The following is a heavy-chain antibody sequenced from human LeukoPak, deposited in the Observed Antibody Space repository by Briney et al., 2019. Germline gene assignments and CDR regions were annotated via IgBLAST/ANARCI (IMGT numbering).Heavy chain of an antibody. V-gene: IGHV4-31*03. J-gene: IGHJ4*02. CDR3: ARGYGSGSYWYY. CDR2: IYYSGST. D-gene: IGHD3-10*01. CDR1: CGSISSGGYY. Sequence: PSQTPSIICTVSCGSISSGGYYWSWIRLHPGKGLGWIGYIYYSGSTYYIPSLKSRVTISLDTSKNQFSLKLNSVTDADTAVYYCARGYGSGSYWYYWGQGALVTVS.